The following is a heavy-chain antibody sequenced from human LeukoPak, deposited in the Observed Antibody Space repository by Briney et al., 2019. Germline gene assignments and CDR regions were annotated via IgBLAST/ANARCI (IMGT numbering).Heavy chain of an antibody. Sequence: GASVKVSCKASGYTFSSYGISWVRQAPGQGLEWKGWISAYNGNTNYAQNLQGRVSMTTDTSTSTAYMELRSLRSDDTAVYYCARNPRYSGSYYGDYWGQGTLVTVSS. CDR3: ARNPRYSGSYYGDY. CDR2: ISAYNGNT. V-gene: IGHV1-18*01. J-gene: IGHJ4*02. CDR1: GYTFSSYG. D-gene: IGHD1-26*01.